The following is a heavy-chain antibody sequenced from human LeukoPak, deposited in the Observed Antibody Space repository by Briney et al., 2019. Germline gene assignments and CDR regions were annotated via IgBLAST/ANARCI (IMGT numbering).Heavy chain of an antibody. CDR2: IYYSGNS. V-gene: IGHV4-59*11. J-gene: IGHJ6*03. CDR3: ARGYYDFFGSSYYYYLDV. Sequence: SETLSLTCTVPGGSISSHYWSWIRQPPGKGLEWIGYIYYSGNSKYNPSLKSRVTISVDTSKNQFSLMLSSVTAADTAVYYCARGYYDFFGSSYYYYLDVWGKGTTVTVSS. CDR1: GGSISSHY. D-gene: IGHD3-3*01.